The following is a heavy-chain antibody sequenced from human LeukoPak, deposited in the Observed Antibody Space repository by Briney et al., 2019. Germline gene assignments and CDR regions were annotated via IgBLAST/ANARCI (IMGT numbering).Heavy chain of an antibody. CDR2: ISGRTSTI. CDR1: GFTFSPYS. D-gene: IGHD3-3*01. J-gene: IGHJ3*02. CDR3: AKSRLSGINDAFDI. V-gene: IGHV3-48*01. Sequence: GGSLRLSCVVSGFTFSPYSMNWVRQAPGKGLEWVAYISGRTSTIYYADSVYGRFTISRDNAKNSLYLQMNSLRAEDTAVYYCAKSRLSGINDAFDIWGQGILVTVSS.